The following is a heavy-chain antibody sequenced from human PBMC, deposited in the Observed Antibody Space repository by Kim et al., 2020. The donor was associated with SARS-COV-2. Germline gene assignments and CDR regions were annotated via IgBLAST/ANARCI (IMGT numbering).Heavy chain of an antibody. D-gene: IGHD3-22*01. V-gene: IGHV3-30*18. CDR2: ISYDGSNK. Sequence: GGSLRLSCAASGFTFSSYGMHWVRQAPGKGLEWVAVISYDGSNKYYADSVKGRFTISRDNSKNTLYLQMNSLRAEDTAVYYCAKSNHYYHRNRAFDYWGQGTLVTVSS. CDR3: AKSNHYYHRNRAFDY. CDR1: GFTFSSYG. J-gene: IGHJ4*02.